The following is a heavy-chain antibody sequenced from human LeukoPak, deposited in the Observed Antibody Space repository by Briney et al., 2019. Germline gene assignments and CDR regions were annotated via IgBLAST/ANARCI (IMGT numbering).Heavy chain of an antibody. D-gene: IGHD3-22*01. J-gene: IGHJ4*02. Sequence: GGSLRLSCAASGFTFSSYAMHWVRKAPGKGLNYVSAISSNGGSTYYANSVKGRFTISRDNSKNTLYLQMGSLRAEDMAVYYCARSRSRDYYDSSGYPPGFDYWGQGTLVTVSS. CDR2: ISSNGGST. CDR3: ARSRSRDYYDSSGYPPGFDY. V-gene: IGHV3-64*01. CDR1: GFTFSSYA.